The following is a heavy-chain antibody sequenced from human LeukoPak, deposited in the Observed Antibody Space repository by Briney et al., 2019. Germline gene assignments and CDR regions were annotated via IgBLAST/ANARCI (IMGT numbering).Heavy chain of an antibody. J-gene: IGHJ4*02. V-gene: IGHV3-74*01. CDR1: GFTFSSYW. CDR2: ISSDASST. Sequence: GGSLRLSCAASGFTFSSYWMHWVRQAPGEGLVWVSRISSDASSTSYADSVKGRFTTSRDNAENTLFLQMNSLTAEDTAVYYCARARGYYYDSFDYWGQGTLVTISS. D-gene: IGHD3-22*01. CDR3: ARARGYYYDSFDY.